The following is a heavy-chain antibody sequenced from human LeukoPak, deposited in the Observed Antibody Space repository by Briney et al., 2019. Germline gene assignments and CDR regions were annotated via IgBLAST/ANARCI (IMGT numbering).Heavy chain of an antibody. J-gene: IGHJ4*02. CDR1: GFTFNTCA. CDR2: ISESGSGT. Sequence: GESLRLSCEASGFTFNTCAMSWVRQAPGKGLEWVSAISESGSGTYYADSVKGRFTISRDNSKNTLSLQMNSLRVDDTALYYCAKGVFGVNRAFDYWGQGTLVTVSS. D-gene: IGHD3-3*01. CDR3: AKGVFGVNRAFDY. V-gene: IGHV3-23*01.